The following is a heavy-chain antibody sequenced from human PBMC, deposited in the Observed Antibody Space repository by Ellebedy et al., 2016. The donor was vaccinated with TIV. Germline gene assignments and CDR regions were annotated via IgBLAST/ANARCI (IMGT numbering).Heavy chain of an antibody. Sequence: ASVKVSCKASGDILSSYAISWVRQAPGQGLEWMGCVITIIGAVNYAQDFQGRVTITAAAFTYTSHMLLSSLRSDDTAIYYCVRIEDGGWAPDHWGQGTLVTVSS. CDR2: VITIIGAV. V-gene: IGHV1-69*13. CDR3: VRIEDGGWAPDH. CDR1: GDILSSYA. J-gene: IGHJ4*02. D-gene: IGHD6-19*01.